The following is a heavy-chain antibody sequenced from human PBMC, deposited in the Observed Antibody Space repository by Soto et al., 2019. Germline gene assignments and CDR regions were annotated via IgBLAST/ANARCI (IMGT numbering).Heavy chain of an antibody. CDR3: ARVPSITIFGVAVDAFDI. CDR2: ISSSGSTI. Sequence: QVQLVESGGGLVKPGGSLRLSCAASGFTFSDYYVSWIRQAPGKGLEWVSYISSSGSTIYYADSVKGRFTISRDNAKNSLYLQMNSLRAEDTAVYYCARVPSITIFGVAVDAFDIWGQGTMVTVSS. D-gene: IGHD3-3*01. CDR1: GFTFSDYY. V-gene: IGHV3-11*01. J-gene: IGHJ3*02.